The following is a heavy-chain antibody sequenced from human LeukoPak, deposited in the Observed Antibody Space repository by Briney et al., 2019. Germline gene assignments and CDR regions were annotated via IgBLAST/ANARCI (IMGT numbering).Heavy chain of an antibody. D-gene: IGHD3-3*01. CDR2: ISAYNGNT. V-gene: IGHV1-18*01. CDR1: GYTFTSYG. Sequence: ASVKVSCKASGYTFTSYGISWVRQAPGQGLEWMGWISAYNGNTNYAQKLQGRVTMTTDTSTSTAYMELRSLRSDDTAVYYCARGRGYDFWSGSDENWFDPWGQGTLVTVSS. J-gene: IGHJ5*02. CDR3: ARGRGYDFWSGSDENWFDP.